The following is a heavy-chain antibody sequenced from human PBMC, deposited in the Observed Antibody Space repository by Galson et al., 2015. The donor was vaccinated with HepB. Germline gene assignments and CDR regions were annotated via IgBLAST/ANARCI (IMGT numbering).Heavy chain of an antibody. V-gene: IGHV2-5*02. CDR2: IYWDDDK. Sequence: PALVKPTQTLTLTCTFSGFSLSTSGVGVGWIRQPPGKALEWLALIYWDDDKRYSPSLKSRLTITKDTSKNQVVLTMTNVDPVDTATYYCAHSTLTGYLFAGHYGMDVWGQGTTVTVSS. J-gene: IGHJ6*02. CDR1: GFSLSTSGVG. D-gene: IGHD3-9*01. CDR3: AHSTLTGYLFAGHYGMDV.